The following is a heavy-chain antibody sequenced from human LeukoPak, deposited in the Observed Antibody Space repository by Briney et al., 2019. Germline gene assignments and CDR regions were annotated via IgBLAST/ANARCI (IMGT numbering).Heavy chain of an antibody. D-gene: IGHD6-13*01. V-gene: IGHV4-59*01. Sequence: SETLSLTCTVSGGSISSYYWSWIRQPPGKGLEWIGYIYYSGSTNYNPSLKSRVTISVDTSKNQFSLKLSSVTAADTAVYYCARVAAAVNYYYHYMDVWGKGTTVTISS. CDR2: IYYSGST. J-gene: IGHJ6*03. CDR3: ARVAAAVNYYYHYMDV. CDR1: GGSISSYY.